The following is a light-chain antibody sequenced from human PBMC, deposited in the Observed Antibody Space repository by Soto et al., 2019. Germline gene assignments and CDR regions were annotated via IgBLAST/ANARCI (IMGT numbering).Light chain of an antibody. CDR1: QSIGSY. Sequence: EIVLTQSPATLSLSPGETATLSCRASQSIGSYLAWYQQKPGQSPRLLIYDASNRATGIPARFSGSGTGTAFTLPISSLEPEDFAVYYCQQRSNWISFGGGTKVEV. J-gene: IGKJ4*01. V-gene: IGKV3-11*01. CDR3: QQRSNWIS. CDR2: DAS.